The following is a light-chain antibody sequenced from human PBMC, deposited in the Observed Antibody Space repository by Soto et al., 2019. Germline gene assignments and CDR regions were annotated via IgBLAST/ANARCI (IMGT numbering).Light chain of an antibody. V-gene: IGLV2-14*01. J-gene: IGLJ3*02. CDR1: SSDVGGYNY. Sequence: SVLTQPASVSGSPGQSITISCTGTSSDVGGYNYVSWYQQHPGKAPKLMIYDVSNRPSGVSNRFSGSKSGNTASLTISGLQTEDEADYYCSSYTSSNTGVFGGGTKLTVL. CDR3: SSYTSSNTGV. CDR2: DVS.